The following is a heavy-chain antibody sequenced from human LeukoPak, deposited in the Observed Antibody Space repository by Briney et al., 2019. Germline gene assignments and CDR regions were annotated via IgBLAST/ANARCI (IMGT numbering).Heavy chain of an antibody. V-gene: IGHV3-23*01. CDR3: AKDRMVVTAPLEDY. Sequence: GGSLRLSCVASGFAFSSYWMSWVRQAPGKGLEWVSAISGSGGSTYYADSVKGRFTISRDNSKNTLYLQMNSLRAEDTAVYYCAKDRMVVTAPLEDYWGQGTLVTVSS. J-gene: IGHJ4*02. CDR2: ISGSGGST. D-gene: IGHD2-21*02. CDR1: GFAFSSYW.